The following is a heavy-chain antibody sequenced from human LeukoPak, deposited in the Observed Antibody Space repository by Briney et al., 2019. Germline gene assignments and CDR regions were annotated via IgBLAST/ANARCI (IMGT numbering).Heavy chain of an antibody. D-gene: IGHD2-2*01. Sequence: ASVKVSCKASGYTFTSYGISWVRQAPGQGLEWMGWISAYNGNTNYAQKFQGRVTMTRDTSISTAYMELSRLRSDDTAVYYCARVRCVVVPAARSCRWFDPWGQGTLVTVSS. CDR2: ISAYNGNT. J-gene: IGHJ5*02. CDR3: ARVRCVVVPAARSCRWFDP. CDR1: GYTFTSYG. V-gene: IGHV1-18*01.